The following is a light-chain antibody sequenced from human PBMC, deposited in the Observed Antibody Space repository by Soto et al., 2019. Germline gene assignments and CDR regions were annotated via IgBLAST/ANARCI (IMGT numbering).Light chain of an antibody. CDR1: SSDVGSYDH. V-gene: IGLV2-14*01. CDR3: ISYTRSSTSYV. J-gene: IGLJ1*01. Sequence: QSALTQPASVSGSPGQSITISCSGTSSDVGSYDHVAWYQQFPGKTPKLMIYAVSNRPSGVSNRFSGSKSGNTASLTISGLQAEDEADYYCISYTRSSTSYVFGTGTKLTVL. CDR2: AVS.